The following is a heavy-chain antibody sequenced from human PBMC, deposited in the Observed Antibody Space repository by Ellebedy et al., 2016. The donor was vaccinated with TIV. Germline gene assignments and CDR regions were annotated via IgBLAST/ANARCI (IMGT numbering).Heavy chain of an antibody. CDR3: ARVRGTYAYGMDV. CDR2: IGPTVNTV. CDR1: GLTFSSHR. V-gene: IGHV3-48*02. Sequence: PGGSLRLSCAASGLTFSSHRMNWVRQAPGKGLEWVSCIGPTVNTVYYADSVKGRFTISRDNTMNSLYLEMNSLRDEDTAVYYCARVRGTYAYGMDVWGQGTTVTVSS. J-gene: IGHJ6*02. D-gene: IGHD3-16*01.